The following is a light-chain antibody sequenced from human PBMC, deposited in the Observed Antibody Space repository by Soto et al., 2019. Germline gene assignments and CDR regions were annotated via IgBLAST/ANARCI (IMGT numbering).Light chain of an antibody. CDR1: SSDVGGYNY. V-gene: IGLV2-14*01. CDR3: SSFTHYYTSV. Sequence: QSALTQPASVSGSPGQSITISCTGTSSDVGGYNYVSWYQQHPGKAPKLMIYEVSNRPAGVSNRFSGSKSGNPASLTISGLQAEAEAEYSCSSFTHYYTSVFGTGTKLTGL. J-gene: IGLJ1*01. CDR2: EVS.